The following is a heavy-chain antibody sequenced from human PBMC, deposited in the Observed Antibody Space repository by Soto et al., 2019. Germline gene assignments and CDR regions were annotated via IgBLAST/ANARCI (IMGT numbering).Heavy chain of an antibody. CDR3: TRDWLGSSGYFLDAFDI. Sequence: SQTLSLTCAISGDSVSSNSAAWTWVRQSPSRGLEWLGRTYYRSKWYNDYAVSVKSRIIINPDTSKNQFSLHLKSVTPEDTAVYYCTRDWLGSSGYFLDAFDIWGQGTKVTVSS. CDR1: GDSVSSNSAA. J-gene: IGHJ3*02. CDR2: TYYRSKWYN. V-gene: IGHV6-1*01. D-gene: IGHD3-22*01.